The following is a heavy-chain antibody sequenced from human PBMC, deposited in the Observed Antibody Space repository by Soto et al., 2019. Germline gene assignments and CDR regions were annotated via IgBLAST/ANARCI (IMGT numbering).Heavy chain of an antibody. CDR2: IKQDGSEK. CDR1: GFTFSSYW. J-gene: IGHJ6*02. CDR3: ARESCRYDFWSGYCYYYYGMDV. V-gene: IGHV3-7*05. Sequence: PGGSLRLSCAASGFTFSSYWMSWVRQAPGKGLEWVANIKQDGSEKYYVDSVKGRFTISRDNAKNSLYLQMNSLRAEDTAVYYCARESCRYDFWSGYCYYYYGMDVWGQGTTVTVSS. D-gene: IGHD3-3*01.